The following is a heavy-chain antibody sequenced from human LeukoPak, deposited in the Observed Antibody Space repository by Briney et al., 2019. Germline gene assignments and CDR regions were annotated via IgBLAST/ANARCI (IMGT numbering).Heavy chain of an antibody. D-gene: IGHD3-22*01. J-gene: IGHJ4*02. CDR2: ISGSGGST. CDR3: AKDAGITMIVVVIKLFDY. V-gene: IGHV3-23*01. CDR1: GFTFSSYA. Sequence: PGGSLRLSCAASGFTFSSYAMSWVRQAPGKGLEWVSAISGSGGSTYYADSVKGRFTISRDNSKNTLYLQMNSLRAEDTAVYYCAKDAGITMIVVVIKLFDYWGQGTLVTVSS.